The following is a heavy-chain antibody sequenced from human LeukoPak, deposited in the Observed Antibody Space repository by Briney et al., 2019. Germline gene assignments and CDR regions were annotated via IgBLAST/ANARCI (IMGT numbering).Heavy chain of an antibody. J-gene: IGHJ4*02. Sequence: GGSLRLSCAASGFTFSSYAMSWVRQAPGKGLEWVSAISGSGGSTYYADSVKGRFTISRDDSKNTLYLQMNSLRAEDTAVYYCANIFSCSTSCSILDYWGQGTLVTVSS. CDR2: ISGSGGST. V-gene: IGHV3-23*01. CDR1: GFTFSSYA. CDR3: ANIFSCSTSCSILDY. D-gene: IGHD2-2*01.